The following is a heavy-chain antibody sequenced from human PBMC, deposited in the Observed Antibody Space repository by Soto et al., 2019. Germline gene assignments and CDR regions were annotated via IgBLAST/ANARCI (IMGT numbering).Heavy chain of an antibody. D-gene: IGHD2-2*01. CDR3: SRSPRDIVVVPAASKGSWFDP. CDR1: GGSFSGYY. V-gene: IGHV4-34*01. J-gene: IGHJ5*02. Sequence: QVQLQQWGAGLLKPSETLSLTCAVYGGSFSGYYWSWIRQPPGKGLEWIGEINHSGSTNYNPSLKSRVTISVDTSNNQFSLQLSSVTAADTAVYYCSRSPRDIVVVPAASKGSWFDPWGQGTLVTVSS. CDR2: INHSGST.